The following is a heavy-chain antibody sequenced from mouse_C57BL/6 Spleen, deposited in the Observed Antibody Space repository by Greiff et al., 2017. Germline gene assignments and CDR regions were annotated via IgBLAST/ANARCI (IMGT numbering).Heavy chain of an antibody. CDR2: IYPRSGNT. CDR1: GYTFTSYG. CDR3: ARFRDRAMDY. Sequence: VKLMESGAELARPGASVKLSCKASGYTFTSYGISWVKQRTGQGLEWIGEIYPRSGNTYYNEKFKGKATLTADKSSSTAYMELRSLTSEDSAVYFCARFRDRAMDYWGQGTSVTVSS. V-gene: IGHV1-81*01. J-gene: IGHJ4*01. D-gene: IGHD3-3*01.